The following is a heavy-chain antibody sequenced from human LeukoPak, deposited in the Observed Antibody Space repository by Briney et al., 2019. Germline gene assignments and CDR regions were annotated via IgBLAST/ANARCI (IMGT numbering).Heavy chain of an antibody. D-gene: IGHD4-11*01. J-gene: IGHJ4*02. Sequence: GGSLRLSCVASGFTFSDYAMNWVRQAPGKGLEWVSTFKTKYNQVYYAESVRGRLTISTDNSENTVYLQMNSLRAEDTALYYCARSVPDYTRFDYWGQGALVTVSS. V-gene: IGHV3-23*05. CDR2: FKTKYNQV. CDR3: ARSVPDYTRFDY. CDR1: GFTFSDYA.